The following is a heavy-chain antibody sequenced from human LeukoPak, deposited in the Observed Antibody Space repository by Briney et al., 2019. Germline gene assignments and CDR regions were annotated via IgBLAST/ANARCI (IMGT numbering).Heavy chain of an antibody. Sequence: GGSLRLSCAASGFTFSSYAMSWVRQAPGKGLEWVSSISSSSSYIYYADSVKGRFTISRDNAKNSLYLQMNSLRAEDTAVYYCARAEDYCSSTSCYAGVNWFDPWGQGTLVTVSS. CDR1: GFTFSSYA. CDR3: ARAEDYCSSTSCYAGVNWFDP. J-gene: IGHJ5*02. V-gene: IGHV3-21*01. CDR2: ISSSSSYI. D-gene: IGHD2-2*01.